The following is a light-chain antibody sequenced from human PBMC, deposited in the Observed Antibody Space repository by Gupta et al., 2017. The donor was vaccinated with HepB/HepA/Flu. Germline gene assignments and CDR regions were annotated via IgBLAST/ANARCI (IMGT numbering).Light chain of an antibody. CDR1: RSDVGGYNY. CDR3: SSYTTSTTLVV. CDR2: DVS. V-gene: IGLV2-14*03. J-gene: IGLJ2*01. Sequence: QSALTQPASVSGSPGQSITISCTGTRSDVGGYNYVSWYQQHPGKAPKLMIYDVSNPPSGVSNRFSGSKSGNTASLTISGLQAEDEAEYYCSSYTTSTTLVVFGGGTKVTVL.